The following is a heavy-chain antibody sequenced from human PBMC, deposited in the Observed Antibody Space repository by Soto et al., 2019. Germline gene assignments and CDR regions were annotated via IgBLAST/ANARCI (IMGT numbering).Heavy chain of an antibody. D-gene: IGHD6-19*01. CDR2: IYYSGST. CDR1: VGSISSSSYY. V-gene: IGHV4-39*01. Sequence: SETLSLTCTVSVGSISSSSYYWGWIRQPPGKGLEWIGTIYYSGSTYYNPSLNKSRITISVDTSKNQFSLKLSSVTAADTAVYYCARQITSIAVAGFFDYWGQGTPVTVS. CDR3: ARQITSIAVAGFFDY. J-gene: IGHJ4*02.